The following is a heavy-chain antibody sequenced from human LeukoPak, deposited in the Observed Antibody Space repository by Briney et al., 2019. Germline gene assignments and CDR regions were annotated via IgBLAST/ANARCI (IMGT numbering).Heavy chain of an antibody. D-gene: IGHD2-21*02. CDR2: IKPNSGGA. CDR1: GYTFTGYY. CDR3: ARGPPTLPKKSVVVVTATTSNFDY. V-gene: IGHV1-2*06. Sequence: ASVKVSCKASGYTFTGYYMHWVRQAPGQGLEWMGRIKPNSGGANYAQKFQGRVTMTRDTSISTAYMELSRLRSDDTAVYYCARGPPTLPKKSVVVVTATTSNFDYWGQGTLVTVSS. J-gene: IGHJ4*02.